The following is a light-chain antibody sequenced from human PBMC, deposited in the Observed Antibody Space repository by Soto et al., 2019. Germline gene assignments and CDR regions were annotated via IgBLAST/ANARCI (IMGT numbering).Light chain of an antibody. CDR2: GAS. CDR1: QSVSSSY. CDR3: QQYGSSHT. J-gene: IGKJ1*01. Sequence: EIVLKHSPGTLSLSPCERATLSFRASQSVSSSYLAWYQQKPGQAPRLLIYGASSRATGIPDRFSGSGSGTDFTLTISRLEPEDFAVYYCQQYGSSHTFGQGTKVDIK. V-gene: IGKV3-20*01.